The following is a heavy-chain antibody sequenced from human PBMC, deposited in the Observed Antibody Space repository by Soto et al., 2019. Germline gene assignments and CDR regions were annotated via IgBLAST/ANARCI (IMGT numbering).Heavy chain of an antibody. CDR2: IYPGDSDT. D-gene: IGHD3-22*01. J-gene: IGHJ4*02. CDR3: ARPGPRHSSGYYYN. V-gene: IGHV5-51*01. Sequence: GESLKISCMGSGYKVSTWHNFTSYWIAWVRQMPGEGLEWMGIIYPGDSDTRYSPSFQGQVTISADKSINSVYLQWSSLKASDTAMYYCARPGPRHSSGYYYNWGQGTLVTVSS. CDR1: GYKVSTWHNFTSYW.